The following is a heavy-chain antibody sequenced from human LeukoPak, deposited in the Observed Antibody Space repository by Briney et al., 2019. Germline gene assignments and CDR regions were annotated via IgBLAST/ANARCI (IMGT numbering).Heavy chain of an antibody. D-gene: IGHD1-26*01. Sequence: RPSETLSLTCAVYGGSFSGYYWSWVRQAPGKGLEWVSSISSSSSYIYYADSVKGRFTISRDNAKNSLYLQMNSLRAEDTAVYYCARDAGSIVGAYGTLDYWGQGTLVTVSS. J-gene: IGHJ4*02. CDR2: ISSSSSYI. V-gene: IGHV3-21*01. CDR3: ARDAGSIVGAYGTLDY. CDR1: GGSFSGYY.